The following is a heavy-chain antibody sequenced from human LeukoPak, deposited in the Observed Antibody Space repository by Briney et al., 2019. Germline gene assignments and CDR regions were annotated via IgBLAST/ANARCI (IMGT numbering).Heavy chain of an antibody. Sequence: GGSLGLSCAASGFTFSSYWMSWVRQAPGKGLEWVANIKQDGSEKYYVDSVKGRFTISRDNAKNSLYLKRNSLRAEDTALYYCAGGRQLGYWGQGPRAPVSS. CDR3: AGGRQLGY. D-gene: IGHD3-16*01. CDR1: GFTFSSYW. J-gene: IGHJ4*02. CDR2: IKQDGSEK. V-gene: IGHV3-7*01.